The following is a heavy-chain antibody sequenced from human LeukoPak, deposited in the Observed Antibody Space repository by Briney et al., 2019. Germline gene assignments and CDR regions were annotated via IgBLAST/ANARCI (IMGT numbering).Heavy chain of an antibody. CDR1: GFPFNNFW. CDR3: GGEAAGINY. Sequence: GGSLRLSCAASGFPFNNFWMHWVRQASGKGLVWVSRINTDGSATFYADSAKGRFTISRDNAKNTLYLQVNNLRAEDTAVYYCGGEAAGINYWGQGTLVTVSS. CDR2: INTDGSAT. J-gene: IGHJ4*02. V-gene: IGHV3-74*01. D-gene: IGHD6-13*01.